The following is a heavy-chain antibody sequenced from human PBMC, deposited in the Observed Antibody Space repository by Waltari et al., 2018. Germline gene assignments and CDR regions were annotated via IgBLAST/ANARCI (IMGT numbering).Heavy chain of an antibody. CDR1: GYSLSRGYY. CDR2: IYHSGST. V-gene: IGHV4-38-2*02. Sequence: QVQLQESGPGLVKPSETLSLTCAVSGYSLSRGYYWGWIRQPPGKGLEWIGSIYHSGSTYYNPSLKSRVTISVDTSKNQFSLKLSSVTAADTAVYYCAGDVDDYAGAFDISGQGTMVTVSS. D-gene: IGHD2-2*01. J-gene: IGHJ3*02. CDR3: AGDVDDYAGAFDI.